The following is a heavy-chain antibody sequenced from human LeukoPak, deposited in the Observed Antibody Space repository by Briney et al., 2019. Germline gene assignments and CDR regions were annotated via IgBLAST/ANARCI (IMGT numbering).Heavy chain of an antibody. V-gene: IGHV4-61*01. J-gene: IGHJ6*03. CDR3: ARVNYDSSGYYYSYYYYYMDV. Sequence: PSETLSLTCTVSGGSISSSSYYWSWIRQPPGKGLEWIGYIYYSGSTNYNPSLKSRVTISVDTSKNQFSLKLSSVTAADTAVYYCARVNYDSSGYYYSYYYYYMDVWGKGTTVTVSS. CDR1: GGSISSSSYY. D-gene: IGHD3-22*01. CDR2: IYYSGST.